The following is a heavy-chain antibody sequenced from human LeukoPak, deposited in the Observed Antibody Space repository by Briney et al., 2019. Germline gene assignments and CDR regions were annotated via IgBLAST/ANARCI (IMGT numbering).Heavy chain of an antibody. D-gene: IGHD2-21*02. CDR3: AKAGKRWSGLAYCGGDCYFWAPFMSPYFDY. CDR2: IDSGSNNI. Sequence: GGSLRLSCAASGFTFSTYSMNWVRQAPGKGLEWVSDIDSGSNNIHYADSVKGRFTISRDDAKNSLYLQMDSLRAEDTAVYYCAKAGKRWSGLAYCGGDCYFWAPFMSPYFDYWGQGTLVTVSS. CDR1: GFTFSTYS. V-gene: IGHV3-48*01. J-gene: IGHJ4*02.